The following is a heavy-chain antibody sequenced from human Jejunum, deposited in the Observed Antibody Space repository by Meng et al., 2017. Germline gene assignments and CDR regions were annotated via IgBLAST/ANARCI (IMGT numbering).Heavy chain of an antibody. J-gene: IGHJ4*02. Sequence: QVQLQESGPGLVRPSGTLTLTCPASGDSISSNNRWTWVRQPPGRGLECIGEIYHSGDTNYNPSLTSPVTISVDKSKNQFTLRLNSVTAADTAIYYCARDWGCRDGYCFSGLLEFWGQGILVTVSS. V-gene: IGHV4-4*02. D-gene: IGHD2-15*01. CDR2: IYHSGDT. CDR1: GDSISSNNR. CDR3: ARDWGCRDGYCFSGLLEF.